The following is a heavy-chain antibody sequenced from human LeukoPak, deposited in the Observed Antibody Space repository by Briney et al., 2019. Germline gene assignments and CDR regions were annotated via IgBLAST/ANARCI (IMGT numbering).Heavy chain of an antibody. CDR3: ARQDHGPDY. CDR1: GFTFSNHW. J-gene: IGHJ4*02. V-gene: IGHV3-7*01. D-gene: IGHD1-14*01. CDR2: INKDGSEK. Sequence: GGSLRLSCSASGFTFSNHWMNWVRQAPGKGLEWVANINKDGSEKNYVDSVKGRFTISRDNAKNSLYLQMNYLRPEDTAVYYCARQDHGPDYWGQGTLVAVSS.